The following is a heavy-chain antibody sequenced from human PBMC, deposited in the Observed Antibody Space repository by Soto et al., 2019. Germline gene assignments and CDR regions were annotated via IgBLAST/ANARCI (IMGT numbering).Heavy chain of an antibody. V-gene: IGHV4-4*02. Sequence: SETLSLTCAVSSGTISSSNWWTWVRQPPGKGLEWIGEINQSGSTNYNPSLKSRVTISVDTSKNQFSLKLSSVTAADTAVYYCARAQLRGVWSGYYSHYYYYMDVWGKGTTVTVSS. D-gene: IGHD3-3*01. J-gene: IGHJ6*03. CDR1: SGTISSSNW. CDR2: INQSGST. CDR3: ARAQLRGVWSGYYSHYYYYMDV.